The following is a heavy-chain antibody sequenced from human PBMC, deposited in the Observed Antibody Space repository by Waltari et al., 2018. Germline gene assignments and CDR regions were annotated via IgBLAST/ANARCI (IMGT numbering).Heavy chain of an antibody. CDR2: IYYSGST. Sequence: QVQLQESGPGLVKPSETLSLTCTVSGGSISSYYWSWIRQPPGKGLEWIGYIYYSGSTNYNPSLKSRVTISVDTSKNQFSLKLSSVTAADTAVYYCARTQQLVKDYYYYMDVWGKGTTVTISS. CDR1: GGSISSYY. D-gene: IGHD6-13*01. V-gene: IGHV4-59*01. CDR3: ARTQQLVKDYYYYMDV. J-gene: IGHJ6*03.